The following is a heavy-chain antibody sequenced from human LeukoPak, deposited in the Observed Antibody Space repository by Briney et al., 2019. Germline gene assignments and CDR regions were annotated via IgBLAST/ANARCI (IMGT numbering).Heavy chain of an antibody. Sequence: GRSLRLSSAASGFTFTSYAMHWVRQAPGKGPEWVAAISNDGTNKYYTDSVKGPFTISTANSKITLYLQMNSLRAEDTAVYYCAREGWNDGGSWFDPWGQGNLVTVSS. J-gene: IGHJ5*02. CDR2: ISNDGTNK. CDR3: AREGWNDGGSWFDP. D-gene: IGHD1-1*01. CDR1: GFTFTSYA. V-gene: IGHV3-30*04.